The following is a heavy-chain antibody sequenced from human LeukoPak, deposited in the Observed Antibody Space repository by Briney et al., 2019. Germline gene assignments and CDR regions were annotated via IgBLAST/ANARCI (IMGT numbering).Heavy chain of an antibody. D-gene: IGHD6-13*01. J-gene: IGHJ5*02. CDR1: GFTFSSYS. Sequence: PGGSLRLSCAASGFTFSSYSMNWVRQAPGKGLEWVSSISSSSSYIYYADSVKGRFTISRDNAKNSLYLQMNSLRAEDTAVYYCARDAAAGLSGWFDPWGQGTLVTVSS. V-gene: IGHV3-21*01. CDR2: ISSSSSYI. CDR3: ARDAAAGLSGWFDP.